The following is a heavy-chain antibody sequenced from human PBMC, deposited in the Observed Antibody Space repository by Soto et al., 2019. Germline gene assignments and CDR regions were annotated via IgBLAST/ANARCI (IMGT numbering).Heavy chain of an antibody. J-gene: IGHJ5*02. CDR3: ARGSSCSTWIDP. CDR1: GYTFTNYA. V-gene: IGHV1-3*01. D-gene: IGHD6-13*01. CDR2: INGGNGNT. Sequence: QVQLVQSGAEVKKPGASVKVSCKASGYTFTNYAMHWVRQAPGQRLEWMGWINGGNGNTKYSQKVQCSVSITRDTFASKAYTELSRRRSEDTAVYICARGSSCSTWIDPWGQGTLVTVSS.